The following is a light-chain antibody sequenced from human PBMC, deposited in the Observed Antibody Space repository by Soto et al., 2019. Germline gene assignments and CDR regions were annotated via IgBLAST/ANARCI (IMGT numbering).Light chain of an antibody. J-gene: IGKJ2*01. CDR2: WAS. CDR3: QQYYSFLYT. Sequence: DIVMTQSPDSLAVSLGERDTINCKSSQSVLYSSNNKNYLAWYQQKPGQPPKLLIYWASTRESGVPDRFSGSGSGTDFTLTISSLQAEDLAVYYCQQYYSFLYTFGQGTKLEIK. CDR1: QSVLYSSNNKNY. V-gene: IGKV4-1*01.